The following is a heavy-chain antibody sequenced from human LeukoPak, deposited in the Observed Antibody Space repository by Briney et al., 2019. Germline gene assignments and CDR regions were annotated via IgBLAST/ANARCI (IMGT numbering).Heavy chain of an antibody. CDR2: INHSGST. CDR3: ARVGIGNSSGWYRGSTYNWFDP. CDR1: GGSISSSSYY. Sequence: PSETLSLTCTVSGGSISSSSYYWSWIRQPPGKGLEWIGEINHSGSTNYNPSLKSRVTISVDTSKNQFSLKLSSVTAADTAVYYCARVGIGNSSGWYRGSTYNWFDPWGQGTLVTVSS. J-gene: IGHJ5*02. V-gene: IGHV4-39*07. D-gene: IGHD6-19*01.